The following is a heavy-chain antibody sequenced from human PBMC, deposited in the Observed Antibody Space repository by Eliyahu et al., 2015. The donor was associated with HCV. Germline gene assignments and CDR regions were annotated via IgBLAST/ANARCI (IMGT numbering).Heavy chain of an antibody. CDR1: GFTFSSYW. D-gene: IGHD3-10*01. V-gene: IGHV3-7*01. Sequence: EVQLVESGGGLVQPGGSLRLSCAASGFTFSSYWMSWVRQAPGKGLEWVANIKQDGSEKYYVDSVKGRFTISRDNAKNSLYLQMNSLRAEDTAVYYCASLLTFGPGSFDYWGQGTLVTVSS. J-gene: IGHJ4*02. CDR2: IKQDGSEK. CDR3: ASLLTFGPGSFDY.